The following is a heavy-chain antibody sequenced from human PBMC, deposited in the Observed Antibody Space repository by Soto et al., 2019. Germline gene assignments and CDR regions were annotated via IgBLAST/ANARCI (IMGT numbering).Heavy chain of an antibody. J-gene: IGHJ6*02. Sequence: EVQLVESGGGLVKPGGSLRISCAASGFTFSPFSMDWVRHTPGQGLEWVSSISSRGTYVYYADSVKGRFTVSKDNANNVLFLQMNSLRAEDTAVYYCARQVPYSSHRMDVWGQGTTVTVSS. V-gene: IGHV3-21*06. D-gene: IGHD3-22*01. CDR2: ISSRGTYV. CDR3: ARQVPYSSHRMDV. CDR1: GFTFSPFS.